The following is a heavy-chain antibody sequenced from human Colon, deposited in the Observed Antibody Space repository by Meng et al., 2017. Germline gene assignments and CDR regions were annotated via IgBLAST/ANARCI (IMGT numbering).Heavy chain of an antibody. CDR1: GGSISSNYW. Sequence: QVQLQESGPGLVKPSGTLSLTCAVSGGSISSNYWWSWVRQSPKKGLEWIGEISQSGTTYYNPSLKSRVTITGDWSKNQFSLNLNSVTAADTALYYCVRQGMTSYSWGYWGQGTLVTVSS. CDR2: ISQSGTT. D-gene: IGHD3-9*01. J-gene: IGHJ4*02. CDR3: VRQGMTSYSWGY. V-gene: IGHV4-4*02.